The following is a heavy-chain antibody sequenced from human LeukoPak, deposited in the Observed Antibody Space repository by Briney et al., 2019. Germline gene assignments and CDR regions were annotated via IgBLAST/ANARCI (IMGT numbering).Heavy chain of an antibody. J-gene: IGHJ6*03. D-gene: IGHD5-24*01. Sequence: GGSLRLSCAASGFTFSSYDMHWVRQATGKGLEWVSAIGTAGDTYYPGSVKGRFTISRENAKNSLYLQMNSLRAGDTAVYYCARAPTNYYYYYMDVWGKGTTVTVSS. CDR1: GFTFSSYD. V-gene: IGHV3-13*01. CDR2: IGTAGDT. CDR3: ARAPTNYYYYYMDV.